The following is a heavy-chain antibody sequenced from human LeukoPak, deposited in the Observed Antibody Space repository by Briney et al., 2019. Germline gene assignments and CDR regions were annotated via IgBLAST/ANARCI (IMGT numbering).Heavy chain of an antibody. Sequence: GGSLRLSCTASGFAFSIYEMDWVRQAPGKGLEWVSYISSSGSYIQYAESVKGRFTISRDNAEKSLFLQMNSLRDEDTAVYYCARDPGYSSTGVDAFDIWGRGTMVTVS. CDR2: ISSSGSYI. D-gene: IGHD6-13*01. J-gene: IGHJ3*02. CDR1: GFAFSIYE. V-gene: IGHV3-48*03. CDR3: ARDPGYSSTGVDAFDI.